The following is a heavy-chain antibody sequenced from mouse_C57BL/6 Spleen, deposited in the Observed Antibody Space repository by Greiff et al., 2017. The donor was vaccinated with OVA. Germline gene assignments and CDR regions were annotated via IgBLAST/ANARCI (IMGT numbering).Heavy chain of an antibody. Sequence: QVQLQQPGAELVKPGASVKMSCKASGYTFTSYWITWVKQRPGQGLEWIGDIYPGSGSTNYNEKFKSKATLTVDTSSSTAYMQLSSLTSEDSAVYYCARSSFYDGYGFAYWGQGTLVTVSA. CDR2: IYPGSGST. D-gene: IGHD2-3*01. CDR1: GYTFTSYW. CDR3: ARSSFYDGYGFAY. V-gene: IGHV1-55*01. J-gene: IGHJ3*01.